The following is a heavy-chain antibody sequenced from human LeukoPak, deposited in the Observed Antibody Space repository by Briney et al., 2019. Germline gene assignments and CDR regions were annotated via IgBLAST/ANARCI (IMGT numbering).Heavy chain of an antibody. CDR2: ISSSGGTI. CDR1: GFTISDHY. CDR3: ARDSCPNWNKYYFDY. D-gene: IGHD1/OR15-1a*01. Sequence: GGSLRLSCAVSGFTISDHYMSWIRQAPGKGPEWLSYISSSGGTIYYADSVKGRFTISKDNAKNSVYLQMDSLRAEDTAVYYCARDSCPNWNKYYFDYWGQGTLVTVSS. J-gene: IGHJ4*02. V-gene: IGHV3-11*01.